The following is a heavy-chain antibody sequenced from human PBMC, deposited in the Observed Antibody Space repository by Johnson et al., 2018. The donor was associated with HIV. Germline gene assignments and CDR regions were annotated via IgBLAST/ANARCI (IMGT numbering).Heavy chain of an antibody. CDR3: ARLPVLVVVAGRPHGFDI. CDR1: GFTFSSYG. CDR2: IRHDGGEK. Sequence: QVQLVESGGGLVQPGGSLRLSCAASGFTFSSYGMHWVRQAPGKGLEWVAFIRHDGGEKYYADSVKGRFTISRDNSKNTLYLQMNSLRAEDTAVYYCARLPVLVVVAGRPHGFDIWGQGTMVTVAS. J-gene: IGHJ3*02. D-gene: IGHD2-15*01. V-gene: IGHV3-30*02.